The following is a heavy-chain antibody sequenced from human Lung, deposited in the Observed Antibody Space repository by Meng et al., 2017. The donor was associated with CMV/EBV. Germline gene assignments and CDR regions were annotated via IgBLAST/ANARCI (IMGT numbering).Heavy chain of an antibody. V-gene: IGHV1-8*01. CDR3: ARTRIEVEPDGTKIKYYNYGMDV. J-gene: IGHJ6*02. D-gene: IGHD2-15*01. CDR1: GYTFTTYD. CDR2: MNPNSGNT. Sequence: ASVXVSXKASGYTFTTYDINWVRQATGQGLEWMGWMNPNSGNTGYAQKFQGRVTMTRVTSISTAYMELSSLTSDDTAVYYCARTRIEVEPDGTKIKYYNYGMDVWXQWTTVTVSS.